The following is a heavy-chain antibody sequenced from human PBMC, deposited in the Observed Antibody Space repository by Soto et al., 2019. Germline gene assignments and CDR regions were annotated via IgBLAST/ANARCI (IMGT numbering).Heavy chain of an antibody. V-gene: IGHV2-5*02. CDR2: IYWDDDK. CDR3: ARIRRGSSGWYLSY. Sequence: QITLKESGPTLVKPTQTLTLTCTFSGFSLSTSGVGVGWIRQPPGKALEWLALIYWDDDKRYSPSLKSRLTFTKDTSKNQVVLTMTNMDPVDTATYYCARIRRGSSGWYLSYWGQGTLVTVSS. D-gene: IGHD6-19*01. CDR1: GFSLSTSGVG. J-gene: IGHJ4*02.